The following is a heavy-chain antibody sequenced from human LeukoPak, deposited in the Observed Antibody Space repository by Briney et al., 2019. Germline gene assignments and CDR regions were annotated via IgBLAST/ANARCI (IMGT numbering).Heavy chain of an antibody. CDR3: ARCFPIRDGYNYYYYYMDV. CDR2: IIPIFGTA. Sequence: ASVKVSCKASGGTFSSYAISWVRQAPGRGLEWMGGIIPIFGTANYAQKFQGRVTITADESTSTAYMELSSLRSEDTAVYYCARCFPIRDGYNYYYYYMDVWGKGTTVTISS. CDR1: GGTFSSYA. V-gene: IGHV1-69*13. J-gene: IGHJ6*03. D-gene: IGHD5-24*01.